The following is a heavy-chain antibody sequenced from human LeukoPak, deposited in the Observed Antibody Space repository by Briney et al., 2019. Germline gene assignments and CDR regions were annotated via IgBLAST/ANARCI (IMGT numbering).Heavy chain of an antibody. CDR2: IYYTGST. V-gene: IGHV4-59*01. J-gene: IGHJ5*02. Sequence: SETLSLTCTVSGGSISSYYWGWIRQPPGKGLEWIGYIYYTGSTNYNPSLKSRVTISVDTSKNQFSLKLSSVTAADTAVYYCARGVVVAANREFDPWGQGTLVTVSS. D-gene: IGHD2-15*01. CDR1: GGSISSYY. CDR3: ARGVVVAANREFDP.